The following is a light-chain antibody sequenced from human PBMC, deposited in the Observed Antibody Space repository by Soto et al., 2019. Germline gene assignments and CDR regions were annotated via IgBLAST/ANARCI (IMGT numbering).Light chain of an antibody. J-gene: IGLJ1*01. CDR1: SANIGAAYN. CDR2: GNN. V-gene: IGLV1-40*01. CDR3: QYYESSLSGYV. Sequence: QSVLTQSPSVSGAPGQRVTISCTGSSANIGAAYNVDWYQQLPGTAPKLLIYGNNNRPSGVPARFSGSKSGTSASLAIAGLQAEDEGDYYCQYYESSLSGYVFGTGTKVTVL.